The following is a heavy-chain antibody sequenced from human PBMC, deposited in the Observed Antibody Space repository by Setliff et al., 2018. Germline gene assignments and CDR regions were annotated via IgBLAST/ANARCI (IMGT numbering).Heavy chain of an antibody. CDR3: AKASVWVVDANCGSFDV. D-gene: IGHD2-15*01. V-gene: IGHV1-69*05. CDR1: GGSFRNSG. J-gene: IGHJ3*01. CDR2: IVPIYGPA. Sequence: SVKVSCKASGGSFRNSGSGWVRQAPGQGLEWIGGIVPIYGPAKYAQKFQGRVEITTDESTNTAYMELSSLTSDDTATYYCAKASVWVVDANCGSFDVWGRGTVVTVS.